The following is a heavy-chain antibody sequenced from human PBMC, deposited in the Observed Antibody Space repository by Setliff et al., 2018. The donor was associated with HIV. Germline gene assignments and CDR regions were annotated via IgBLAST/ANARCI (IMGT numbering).Heavy chain of an antibody. J-gene: IGHJ6*03. CDR1: GDSVSSGGFY. CDR3: ARGAFDTSDYYSNSYYFYIDV. CDR2: IYYSGST. V-gene: IGHV4-31*03. D-gene: IGHD3-22*01. Sequence: SETLSLTCTVSGDSVSSGGFYWSWIRQHPGKGLEWIGYIYYSGSTYLNPSLKSRVTILVDTSKNQFSLELTSVTAADTAVYYCARGAFDTSDYYSNSYYFYIDVWGKGTTVTVSS.